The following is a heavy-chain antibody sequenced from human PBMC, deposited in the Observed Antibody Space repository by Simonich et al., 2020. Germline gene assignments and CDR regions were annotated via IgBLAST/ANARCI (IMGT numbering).Heavy chain of an antibody. J-gene: IGHJ4*02. V-gene: IGHV1-2*02. CDR3: ARDPGAELTGDY. CDR2: INPNSAGT. Sequence: QVQLVQSGAEVKKPGASVKVSCKASGYTFTGYYMHWVRQAPGQGLEWRGWINPNSAGTKYAQKCQGRVTMTRDTSISTAYMELSRLRSDDTAVYYCARDPGAELTGDYWGQGTLVTVSS. CDR1: GYTFTGYY. D-gene: IGHD7-27*01.